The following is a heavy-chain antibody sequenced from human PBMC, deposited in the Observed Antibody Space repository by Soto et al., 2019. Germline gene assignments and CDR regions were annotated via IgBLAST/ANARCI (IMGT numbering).Heavy chain of an antibody. J-gene: IGHJ4*02. CDR2: IIPIFGTA. CDR3: AVEVGATAAFDY. D-gene: IGHD1-26*01. CDR1: GGTFSSYA. Sequence: SVKVSCKASGGTFSSYAISWVRQAPGQGLEWMGGIIPIFGTANYAQKFQGRVTITADESTSTAYMELSSLRSEDTAVYYCAVEVGATAAFDYWGQGTLVTVSS. V-gene: IGHV1-69*13.